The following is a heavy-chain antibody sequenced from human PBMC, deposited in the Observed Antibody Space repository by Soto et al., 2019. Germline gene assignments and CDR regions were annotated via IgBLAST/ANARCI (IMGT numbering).Heavy chain of an antibody. CDR3: ARRVRRGWYYDY. CDR1: GGSISSSSYY. CDR2: IYYSGST. Sequence: SETLSLTCTVSGGSISSSSYYWGWIRQPPGKGLEWIGSIYYSGSTYYNPSLKSRVTISVDTSKNQFSLKLSSVTAADTAVYYCARRVRRGWYYDYWGQGTLVTVS. V-gene: IGHV4-39*01. D-gene: IGHD6-19*01. J-gene: IGHJ4*02.